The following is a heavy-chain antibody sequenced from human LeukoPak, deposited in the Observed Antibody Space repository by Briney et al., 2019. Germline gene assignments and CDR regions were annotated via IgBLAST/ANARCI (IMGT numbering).Heavy chain of an antibody. CDR1: GFTFSSYG. CDR2: IWYDGSNK. CDR3: AREKVPYSSSWYGLDY. D-gene: IGHD6-13*01. J-gene: IGHJ4*02. V-gene: IGHV3-33*01. Sequence: PGGSLRLSCAASGFTFSSYGMHWVRQAPGKGLEWVAVIWYDGSNKYYADSVKGRFTISRDNSKNTLHLQMNSLRAEDTAVYYCAREKVPYSSSWYGLDYWGQGTLVTVSS.